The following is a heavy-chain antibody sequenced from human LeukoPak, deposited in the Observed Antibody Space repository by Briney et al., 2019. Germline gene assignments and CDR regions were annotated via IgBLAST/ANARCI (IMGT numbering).Heavy chain of an antibody. J-gene: IGHJ4*02. CDR3: SRERARYYSDY. CDR1: GFAFSTYT. V-gene: IGHV3-64*02. D-gene: IGHD2-15*01. CDR2: ITGTGTTT. Sequence: GGSLRLSCAASGFAFSTYTMQWVRPAPEKGLEFVSLITGTGTTTVYADSVKGRFTISRDNSKSTLYLQMGSLRAEDMAVYYCSRERARYYSDYWGQGTLVTVSS.